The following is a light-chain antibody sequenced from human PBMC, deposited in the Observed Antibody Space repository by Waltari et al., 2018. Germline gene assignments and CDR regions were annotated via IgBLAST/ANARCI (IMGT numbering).Light chain of an antibody. V-gene: IGLV2-14*03. CDR1: SSDVGAYNY. Sequence: QSALTQPASVSGSPGQSITISCTGTSSDVGAYNYVSWYQQHPGNAPKLMIFNVSHRPAGVANRFSGSKSGNTVSLTISGLQAEDEADYYCSSYISSSTLELFGGGTSLTVL. CDR3: SSYISSSTLEL. CDR2: NVS. J-gene: IGLJ2*01.